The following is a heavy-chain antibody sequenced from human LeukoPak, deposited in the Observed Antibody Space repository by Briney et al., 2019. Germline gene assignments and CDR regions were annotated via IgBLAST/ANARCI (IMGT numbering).Heavy chain of an antibody. CDR1: GFTFSSYS. V-gene: IGHV3-30*02. CDR3: AKDLRFVSQLGIGY. D-gene: IGHD7-27*01. J-gene: IGHJ4*02. Sequence: GGTLRLYCAASGFTFSSYSLHWLRQAPGMGLEWVAFIRYDGSNKYYADSVKGRFTISRDNSKNTLYLQMNSLRAEDTAVYYCAKDLRFVSQLGIGYRGQGTLVTVS. CDR2: IRYDGSNK.